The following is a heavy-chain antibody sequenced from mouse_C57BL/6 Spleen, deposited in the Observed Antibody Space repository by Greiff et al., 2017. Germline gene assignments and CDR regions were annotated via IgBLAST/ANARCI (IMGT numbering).Heavy chain of an antibody. J-gene: IGHJ4*01. Sequence: QVQLKQPGAELVKPGASVKVSCKASGYTFTSYWMHWVKQRPGQGLEWIGRIHPSDSDTNYNQKFKGKATLTVDKSSSTAYMQLSSLTSEDSAVYYCAYYDERYYAMDYWGQGTSVTVSS. CDR2: IHPSDSDT. CDR1: GYTFTSYW. V-gene: IGHV1-74*01. CDR3: AYYDERYYAMDY. D-gene: IGHD2-4*01.